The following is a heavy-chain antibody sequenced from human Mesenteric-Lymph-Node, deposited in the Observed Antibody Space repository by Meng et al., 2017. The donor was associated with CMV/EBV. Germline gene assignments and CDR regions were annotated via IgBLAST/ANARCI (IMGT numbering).Heavy chain of an antibody. V-gene: IGHV3-9*03. CDR3: AKDRDYYGSGPFDY. Sequence: GGSLRLSCAASGFPFSIYSMNWVRQAPGKGLEWVSGISWNSGSIGYADSVKGRFIISRDNAKNSLYLQMNSLRAEDMALYYCAKDRDYYGSGPFDYWGQGTLVTVSS. CDR1: GFPFSIYS. J-gene: IGHJ4*02. CDR2: ISWNSGSI. D-gene: IGHD3-10*01.